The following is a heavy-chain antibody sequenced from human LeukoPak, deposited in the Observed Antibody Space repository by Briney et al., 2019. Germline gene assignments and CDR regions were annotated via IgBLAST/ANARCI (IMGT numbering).Heavy chain of an antibody. D-gene: IGHD6-6*01. CDR3: ARDPQLGPFDY. V-gene: IGHV4-4*07. Sequence: SETLSLTCTVSAGSIRSYYGSWIRQPAGKGLEWIGRIYTSGRTNYNPSLKSRVTMSVDTSKKQFSLKLGSVTAADTAVYYCARDPQLGPFDYWGQGTLVTVSS. CDR2: IYTSGRT. CDR1: AGSIRSYY. J-gene: IGHJ4*02.